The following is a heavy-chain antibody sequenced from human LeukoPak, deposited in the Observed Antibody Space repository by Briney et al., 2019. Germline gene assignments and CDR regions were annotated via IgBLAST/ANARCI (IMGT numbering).Heavy chain of an antibody. J-gene: IGHJ4*02. V-gene: IGHV3-23*01. CDR2: ISGSGGST. CDR1: GFTFNTCA. D-gene: IGHD3-10*01. Sequence: GGSLKLSCAASGFTFNTCAMTWVRPAPGKGLEWVSAISGSGGSTYYADSVKGRFTISRDNSKNTLYLQMNSLTAEDTAVYYCAKDPLVRGLTYDYWGQGTLVTVSS. CDR3: AKDPLVRGLTYDY.